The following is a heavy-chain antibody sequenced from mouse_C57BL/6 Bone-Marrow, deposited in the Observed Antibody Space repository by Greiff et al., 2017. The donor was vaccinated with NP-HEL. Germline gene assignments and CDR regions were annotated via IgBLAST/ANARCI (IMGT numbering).Heavy chain of an antibody. CDR3: ARNYYGSSYGCAY. CDR2: ISPGDGDT. Sequence: QVPLQQSGPELVKPGASVKISCKASGYAFSSSWMNWVKQRPGKGLEWIGRISPGDGDTNYNGKFKGKATLTADKSSSTAYMQLSSLTSEDSAVYFCARNYYGSSYGCAYWGQGTLVTVSA. CDR1: GYAFSSSW. V-gene: IGHV1-82*01. D-gene: IGHD1-1*01. J-gene: IGHJ3*01.